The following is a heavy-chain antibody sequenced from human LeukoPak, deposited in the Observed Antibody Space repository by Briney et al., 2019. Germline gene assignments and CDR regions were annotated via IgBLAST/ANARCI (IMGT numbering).Heavy chain of an antibody. CDR3: ARLGYSYGHTYFDY. D-gene: IGHD5-18*01. Sequence: PGGSLRLSCAPSGFSFSSYSMNWVRQAPGKGLEWVSYISSSSSTLYYVDSVKGRFTISSDNAKNSLYLQMNSLRAEDTAVYYCARLGYSYGHTYFDYWGQGTLVTVSS. V-gene: IGHV3-48*01. J-gene: IGHJ4*02. CDR2: ISSSSSTL. CDR1: GFSFSSYS.